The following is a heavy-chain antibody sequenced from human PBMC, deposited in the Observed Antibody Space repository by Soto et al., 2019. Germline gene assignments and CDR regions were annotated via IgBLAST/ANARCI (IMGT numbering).Heavy chain of an antibody. Sequence: QVQLQESGPGLVKPSQTLSLTCTVSGGSISSGDYYWSWIRQPPGKGLEWIGYIYYSGSTYYNPSLKSRVTISVDTSKNQFSRKLSSVTAADTAVYYCARVEYCSSTSCPYDAFDIWGQGTMVTVSS. D-gene: IGHD2-2*01. CDR2: IYYSGST. CDR1: GGSISSGDYY. J-gene: IGHJ3*02. CDR3: ARVEYCSSTSCPYDAFDI. V-gene: IGHV4-30-4*01.